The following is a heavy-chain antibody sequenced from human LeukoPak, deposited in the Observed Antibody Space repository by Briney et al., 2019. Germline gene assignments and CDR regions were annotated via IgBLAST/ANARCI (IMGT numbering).Heavy chain of an antibody. Sequence: GGSLRLSCVASGFTFSRYWMHWVRQAPGKGLVWVSRINRDGRSTDYADSVKGRFSVSRDDAENTLYLQMNSLRIEDTAVYYCVRGADTGYSSDSWGQGTLVTVSS. D-gene: IGHD3-9*01. CDR3: VRGADTGYSSDS. CDR1: GFTFSRYW. V-gene: IGHV3-74*01. CDR2: INRDGRST. J-gene: IGHJ4*02.